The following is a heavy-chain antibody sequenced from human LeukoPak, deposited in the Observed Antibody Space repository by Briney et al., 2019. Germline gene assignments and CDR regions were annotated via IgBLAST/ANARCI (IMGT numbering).Heavy chain of an antibody. V-gene: IGHV1-8*01. CDR3: ALDCCTGSRFDH. CDR2: MNPNSGNT. J-gene: IGHJ4*02. D-gene: IGHD2-8*02. CDR1: GYTFTSYD. Sequence: GASVKVSCKASGYTFTSYDINWVRQATGQGLEWMGWMNPNSGNTGYAQKFQGRATMTRNTSISTAYMELSSLRSEDTAVYYCALDCCTGSRFDHWGQGTLVTVSS.